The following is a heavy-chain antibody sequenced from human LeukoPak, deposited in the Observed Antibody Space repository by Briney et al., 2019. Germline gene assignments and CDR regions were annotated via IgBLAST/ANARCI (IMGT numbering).Heavy chain of an antibody. V-gene: IGHV7-4-1*02. Sequence: ASVKVSCEASGYTFTSYAMNWVRQAPGQGLEWMGWINTNTGNPTYAQGFTGRFVFSLDTSVSTAYLQISSLKAEDTAVYYCARDSLENYDFWSGYPSTRPIDYWGQGTLVTVSS. J-gene: IGHJ4*02. CDR3: ARDSLENYDFWSGYPSTRPIDY. CDR2: INTNTGNP. CDR1: GYTFTSYA. D-gene: IGHD3-3*01.